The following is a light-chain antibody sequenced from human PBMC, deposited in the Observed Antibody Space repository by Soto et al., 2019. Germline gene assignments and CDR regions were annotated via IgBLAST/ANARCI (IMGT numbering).Light chain of an antibody. J-gene: IGKJ5*01. CDR1: QSVSRN. CDR2: DAS. Sequence: EIVLTQSPATLCLSPGERATLSCRASQSVSRNLAWYQQKPGQAPRLLIYDASNRATGIPARFSGSGSVTDFTLTISSLEPEDSAVYYCQQRSDRLPITFGQGTRLEIK. V-gene: IGKV3-11*01. CDR3: QQRSDRLPIT.